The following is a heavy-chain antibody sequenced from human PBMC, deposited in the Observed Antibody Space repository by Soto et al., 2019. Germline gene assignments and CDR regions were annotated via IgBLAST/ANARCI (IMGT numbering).Heavy chain of an antibody. CDR2: ISGSGGST. CDR3: ASRYCSSTSCRDKYYYSYYGMDV. CDR1: GFTFSSYA. D-gene: IGHD2-2*01. Sequence: PGGSLRLSCAASGFTFSSYAMSWVRQAPGKGLEWVSAISGSGGSTYYADSVKGRFTISRDNSKNTLYLQMNSLRAEDTAVYYCASRYCSSTSCRDKYYYSYYGMDVWGQGTTVTVSS. V-gene: IGHV3-23*01. J-gene: IGHJ6*02.